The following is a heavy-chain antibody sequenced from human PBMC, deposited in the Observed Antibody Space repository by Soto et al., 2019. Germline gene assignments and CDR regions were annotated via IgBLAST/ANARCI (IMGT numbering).Heavy chain of an antibody. J-gene: IGHJ4*02. Sequence: SETLSLTCAVSGDSINISHWWNWVRQPPGKGLEWIGQISHSGSTNYNPSLTSRVNKSVDKSKNHFSLKLNSVTAADTAVYYCAARHFWSGPWTDTRRDYWGQGTLVTVSS. V-gene: IGHV4-4*02. CDR1: GDSINISHW. D-gene: IGHD3-3*02. CDR3: AARHFWSGPWTDTRRDY. CDR2: ISHSGST.